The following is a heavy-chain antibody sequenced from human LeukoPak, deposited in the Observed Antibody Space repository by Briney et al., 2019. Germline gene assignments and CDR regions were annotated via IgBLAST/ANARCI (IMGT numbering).Heavy chain of an antibody. Sequence: GGSLRLSCAASGFTFSSSGMTWVRQAPGKGLEWVASINGGGGSIFHADSVKGRFTISRDNSKNTLYLQMNSLRAEDTAMYYCAKRTRGGDSDYWGQGILVTVSS. CDR1: GFTFSSSG. CDR3: AKRTRGGDSDY. D-gene: IGHD4-17*01. CDR2: INGGGGSI. V-gene: IGHV3-23*01. J-gene: IGHJ4*02.